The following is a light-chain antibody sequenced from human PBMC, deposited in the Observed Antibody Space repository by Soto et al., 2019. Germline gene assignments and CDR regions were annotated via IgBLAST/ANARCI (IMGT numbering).Light chain of an antibody. CDR2: DDT. V-gene: IGLV3-21*02. CDR1: NIGAYS. CDR3: QVWDSDSDPSYV. Sequence: SYELTQPPSVSVAPEQTARITCGGNNIGAYSVYWYQQKSGQAPVLVVYDDTNRPSGIPGRFSGSNSGNTATLTISSVEAGDEAAYYCQVWDSDSDPSYVFGGGTQVTVL. J-gene: IGLJ1*01.